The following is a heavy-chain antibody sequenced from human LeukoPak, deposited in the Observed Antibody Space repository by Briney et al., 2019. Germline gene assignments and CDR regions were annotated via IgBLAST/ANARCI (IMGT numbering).Heavy chain of an antibody. CDR2: ISWNSGSI. CDR3: AKGQYYDILTGYYKD. V-gene: IGHV3-9*01. J-gene: IGHJ4*02. Sequence: GGSLTLSCAASGFTFDDYAMHWVRQAPGKGLEWVTGISWNSGSIGYADSVKGRFTISRDNAKNSLYLQMNSLRAEDTALYYCAKGQYYDILTGYYKDWGQGTLVTVSS. D-gene: IGHD3-9*01. CDR1: GFTFDDYA.